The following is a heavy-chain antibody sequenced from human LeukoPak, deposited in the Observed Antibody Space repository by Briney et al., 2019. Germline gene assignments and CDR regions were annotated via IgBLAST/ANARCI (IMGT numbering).Heavy chain of an antibody. J-gene: IGHJ4*02. Sequence: GGSLRLSCEASGFTFSSYWMSWVRQAPGKGLEWVANIRDDGGEVYYVDSVKGRFTISRDNAKSSLFLQMNSLRAEDAAVYYCARDKPRGSYYGSIFDSWGQGTLVTVSS. CDR1: GFTFSSYW. CDR2: IRDDGGEV. CDR3: ARDKPRGSYYGSIFDS. V-gene: IGHV3-7*01. D-gene: IGHD1-26*01.